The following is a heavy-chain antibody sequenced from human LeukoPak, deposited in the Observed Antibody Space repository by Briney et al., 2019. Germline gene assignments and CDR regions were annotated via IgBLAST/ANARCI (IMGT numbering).Heavy chain of an antibody. J-gene: IGHJ4*02. D-gene: IGHD6-13*01. CDR1: GGSFSGYY. CDR3: ARHVSIAAAGASFDY. Sequence: SETLSLTCAVYGGSFSGYYWSWIRQPPGKGLEWIGEINHSGSTNYNPYLKSRVTISVDTSKNQFSLKLSSVTAADTAVYYCARHVSIAAAGASFDYWGQGTLVTVFS. V-gene: IGHV4-34*01. CDR2: INHSGST.